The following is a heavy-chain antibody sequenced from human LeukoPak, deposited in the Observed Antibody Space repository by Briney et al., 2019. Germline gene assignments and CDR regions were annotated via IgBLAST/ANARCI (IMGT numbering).Heavy chain of an antibody. Sequence: SGTLSLTCAVSGGSISSSNWWSWVRQPPGKGLEWIGEIYHSGSTNYNPSLKSRVTISVDKSKNQFSQKLSSVTAADTAVYYCASRYYGSGSYYDFDYWGQGTLVTVSS. CDR1: GGSISSSNW. CDR2: IYHSGST. D-gene: IGHD3-10*01. CDR3: ASRYYGSGSYYDFDY. J-gene: IGHJ4*02. V-gene: IGHV4-4*02.